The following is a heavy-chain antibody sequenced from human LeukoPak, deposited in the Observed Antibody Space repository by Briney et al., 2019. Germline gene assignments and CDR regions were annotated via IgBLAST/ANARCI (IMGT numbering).Heavy chain of an antibody. CDR3: AKSWRPRRWPDSFDP. CDR2: INHSGST. D-gene: IGHD5-24*01. V-gene: IGHV4-34*01. CDR1: GGSFSGYY. Sequence: PSETLSLTCAVYGGSFSGYYWSWICQPPGKGLEWIGEINHSGSTNYNPSLRSRVTISVDTSKNQFSLKLSSVTAADTAVYYCAKSWRPRRWPDSFDPWGQGTLVTVSS. J-gene: IGHJ5*02.